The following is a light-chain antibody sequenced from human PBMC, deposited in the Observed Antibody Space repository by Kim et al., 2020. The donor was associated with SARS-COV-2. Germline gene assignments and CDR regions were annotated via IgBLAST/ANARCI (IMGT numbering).Light chain of an antibody. CDR3: RQRSSWPPT. J-gene: IGKJ5*01. Sequence: LSPGETATLSCRASHSIGHSLAWYQQKPGLAPRLLIYDASNGATDIPARFSGSGSGTDFTLTISSLEPEDFAVYFCRQRSSWPPTFGQGTRLEIK. V-gene: IGKV3-11*01. CDR1: HSIGHS. CDR2: DAS.